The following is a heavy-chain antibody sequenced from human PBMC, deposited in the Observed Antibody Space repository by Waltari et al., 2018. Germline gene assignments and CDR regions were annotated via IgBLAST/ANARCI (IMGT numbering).Heavy chain of an antibody. CDR1: GFTFSSYS. Sequence: EVQLVESGGGLVKPGGSMRLSCAASGFTFSSYSMNWVRQAPGKGLEWVSSSSSSSSYIYYADSVKGRFTISRDNAKNSLYLQMNSLRAEDTAVYYCARGREELPDAFDIWGQGTMVTVSS. CDR3: ARGREELPDAFDI. V-gene: IGHV3-21*01. J-gene: IGHJ3*02. D-gene: IGHD1-26*01. CDR2: SSSSSSYI.